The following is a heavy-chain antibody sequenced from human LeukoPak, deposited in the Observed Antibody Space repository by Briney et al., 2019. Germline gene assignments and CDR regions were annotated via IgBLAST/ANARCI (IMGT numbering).Heavy chain of an antibody. CDR1: GLTFGSYW. Sequence: GGSLRLSCAASGLTFGSYWMHWVRQAPGKGLVWVSRINTDGSSTSYADSVKGRFTISRDNAKNTLYLQVNSLRAEDTAVYYCARLWRGFDYWGQGTLVTVSS. D-gene: IGHD3-3*01. CDR3: ARLWRGFDY. J-gene: IGHJ4*02. CDR2: INTDGSST. V-gene: IGHV3-74*01.